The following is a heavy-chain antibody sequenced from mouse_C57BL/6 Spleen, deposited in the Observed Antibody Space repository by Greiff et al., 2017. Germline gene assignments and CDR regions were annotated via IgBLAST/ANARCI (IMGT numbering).Heavy chain of an antibody. J-gene: IGHJ2*01. CDR3: ARQSGSSYYFDY. V-gene: IGHV5-6*01. CDR1: GFTFSSYG. D-gene: IGHD1-1*01. CDR2: ISSGGSYT. Sequence: EVMLVESGGDLVKPGGSLKLSCAASGFTFSSYGMSWVRQTPDKRLEWVATISSGGSYTYYPDSVKGRFTISRDNAKNTLYLQMSSLKSEDTAMYYCARQSGSSYYFDYWGQGTTLTVSS.